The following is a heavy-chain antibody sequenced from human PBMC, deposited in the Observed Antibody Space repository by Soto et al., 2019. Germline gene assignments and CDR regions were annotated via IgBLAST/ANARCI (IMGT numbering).Heavy chain of an antibody. V-gene: IGHV3-30-3*01. CDR2: ISYDGSNK. Sequence: GSLRLSCAASGFTFRSYAMHWVRQAPGKGLERVTIISYDGSNKYYADFVKGRFTISRDNSKNTLYLQMNSLRAEDTAVYYCAKVHCSGGSCYLYYYYGMDVWGQGTTVTVSS. D-gene: IGHD2-15*01. J-gene: IGHJ6*02. CDR3: AKVHCSGGSCYLYYYYGMDV. CDR1: GFTFRSYA.